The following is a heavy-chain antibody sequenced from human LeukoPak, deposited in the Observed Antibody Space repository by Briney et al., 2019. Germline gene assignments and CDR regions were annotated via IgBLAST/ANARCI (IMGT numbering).Heavy chain of an antibody. J-gene: IGHJ4*02. CDR2: ISYDGSNK. V-gene: IGHV3-30*03. CDR3: ARSPFRYYDSSGYLDY. CDR1: GFTFSSYG. D-gene: IGHD3-22*01. Sequence: GGSLRLSCAASGFTFSSYGMHWVRQAPGKGLEWVAVISYDGSNKYYADSVKGRFTISRDNSKNTLYLQMNSLRAEDTAVYYCARSPFRYYDSSGYLDYWGQGTLVTVSS.